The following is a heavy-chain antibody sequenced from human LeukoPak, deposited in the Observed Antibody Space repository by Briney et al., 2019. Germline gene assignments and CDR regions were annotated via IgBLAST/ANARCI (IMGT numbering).Heavy chain of an antibody. Sequence: GRSLGLSCAASGFTFGTYSMHWVRQAPGKGLEWVAIISSAGTIINYADSVKGRFSISRDNSKNTLYLQMDSLRVEDTAVYYCAKDHRWLVDYWGQGSLVTVSS. CDR3: AKDHRWLVDY. CDR1: GFTFGTYS. J-gene: IGHJ4*02. D-gene: IGHD6-19*01. V-gene: IGHV3-30-3*01. CDR2: ISSAGTII.